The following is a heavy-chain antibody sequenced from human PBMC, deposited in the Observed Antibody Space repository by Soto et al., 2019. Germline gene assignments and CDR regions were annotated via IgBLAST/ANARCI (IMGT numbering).Heavy chain of an antibody. D-gene: IGHD6-6*01. CDR1: GFTFSSYG. V-gene: IGHV3-33*01. CDR3: ARGSSSSLPFAFDV. CDR2: IWYDGSNQ. J-gene: IGHJ3*01. Sequence: GGSLRLSCAASGFTFSSYGMHWVRQAPGKGLEWVAAIWYDGSNQYYTDSVKGRFTISRDNSKNTLYLQLNSLRAEDTAVYYCARGSSSSLPFAFDVWGQGTMVTVSS.